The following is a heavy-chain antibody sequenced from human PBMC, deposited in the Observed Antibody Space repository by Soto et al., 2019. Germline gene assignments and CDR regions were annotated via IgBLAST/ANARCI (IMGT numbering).Heavy chain of an antibody. CDR2: ISGSGGST. J-gene: IGHJ2*01. Sequence: PGGSLRLSCAASGFIFSSYAMSWVRQAPGKGLEWVSAISGSGGSTYYADSVKGRFTISRDNSKNTLYLQMNSLRAEDTAVYYCAKDHYYDTSGYPSINWYFDLWGRGTLVTVSS. CDR3: AKDHYYDTSGYPSINWYFDL. V-gene: IGHV3-23*01. D-gene: IGHD3-22*01. CDR1: GFIFSSYA.